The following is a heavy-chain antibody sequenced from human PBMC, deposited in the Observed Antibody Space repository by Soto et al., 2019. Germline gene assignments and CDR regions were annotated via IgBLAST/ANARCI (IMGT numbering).Heavy chain of an antibody. CDR1: GGSISSYY. CDR3: ARDGHYYDSSGYQRVYYFDY. D-gene: IGHD3-22*01. V-gene: IGHV4-59*01. Sequence: SETLSLTCTVSGGSISSYYWSWIRQPPGKGLEWIGYIFYSGSTNYNPSLKSRVTISVDTSKNQFSLKLSSVTAADTAVYYCARDGHYYDSSGYQRVYYFDYWGQGTLVTVSS. J-gene: IGHJ4*02. CDR2: IFYSGST.